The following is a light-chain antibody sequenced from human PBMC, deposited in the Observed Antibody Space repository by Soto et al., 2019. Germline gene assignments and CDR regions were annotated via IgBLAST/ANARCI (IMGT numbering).Light chain of an antibody. CDR1: TSDVGGYNY. V-gene: IGLV2-14*01. J-gene: IGLJ7*01. CDR2: EVS. Sequence: QSVLTQPASVAGFPGQSITISCTGTTSDVGGYNYVSWYQHHPGNAPKLIIYEVSSRSSGVSNRFSGSKSGNTASLIISGLQTEDEADYYCSSYTSSSTSVFGTGTQLTVL. CDR3: SSYTSSSTSV.